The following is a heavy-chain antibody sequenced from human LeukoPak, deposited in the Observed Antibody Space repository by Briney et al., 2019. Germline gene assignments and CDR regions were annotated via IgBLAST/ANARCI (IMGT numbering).Heavy chain of an antibody. J-gene: IGHJ6*02. CDR3: ARAYCSGGSCYSTNSDV. D-gene: IGHD2-15*01. Sequence: GGSLRLSCAASGFIFNSYWMNWLRQAPGKGLEWVAVISYDGSNKYYADSVKGRFTISRDNSKNTLYLQMNSLRAEDTAVYYCARAYCSGGSCYSTNSDVWGQGTTVTVSS. V-gene: IGHV3-30-3*01. CDR1: GFIFNSYW. CDR2: ISYDGSNK.